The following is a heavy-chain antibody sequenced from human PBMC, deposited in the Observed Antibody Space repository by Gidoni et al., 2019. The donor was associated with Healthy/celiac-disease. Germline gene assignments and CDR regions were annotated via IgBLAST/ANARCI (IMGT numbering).Heavy chain of an antibody. V-gene: IGHV4-34*01. Sequence: QVQLQQWGAGLLKPSETLSLTCAVYGGSFSGYYWSWIRQPPGKGLEWIGEINHSGSTNDNPSLKSRVTISVDTSKNQFSLKLSSVTAADTAVYYCARTGYYYDSSGQDFDYWGQGTLVTVSS. D-gene: IGHD3-22*01. CDR2: INHSGST. CDR1: GGSFSGYY. J-gene: IGHJ4*02. CDR3: ARTGYYYDSSGQDFDY.